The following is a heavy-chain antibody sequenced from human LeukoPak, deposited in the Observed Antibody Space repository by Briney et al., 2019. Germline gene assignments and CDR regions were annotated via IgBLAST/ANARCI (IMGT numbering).Heavy chain of an antibody. V-gene: IGHV3-23*01. D-gene: IGHD5-12*01. Sequence: PGGSLRLSCAASGFTFSNYGMHWVRQAPGKGLEWVSAISGSGGGTYYADSVKGRLTISRDNSKNTLYLQMSSLRAEDTAVYYCAKAFSAYENWPPNWFDPWGQGTLVTVSS. CDR2: ISGSGGGT. CDR3: AKAFSAYENWPPNWFDP. CDR1: GFTFSNYG. J-gene: IGHJ5*02.